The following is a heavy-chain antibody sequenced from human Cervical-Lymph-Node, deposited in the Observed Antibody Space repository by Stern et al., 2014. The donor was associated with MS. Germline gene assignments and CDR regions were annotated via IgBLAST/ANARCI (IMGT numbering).Heavy chain of an antibody. CDR1: GFTFSRYW. D-gene: IGHD1-26*01. CDR3: ARDPYSSNWLDP. Sequence: MQLVQSGGDLVQPGGSLRLSCVGSGFTFSRYWMHWVRQAPGKGLVWVSRISSDGSTTSYAYSVKGRFTISRDNAKNTLYLQMSSLRAEDTAVYYCARDPYSSNWLDPWGRGALVTVSS. J-gene: IGHJ5*02. V-gene: IGHV3-74*01. CDR2: ISSDGSTT.